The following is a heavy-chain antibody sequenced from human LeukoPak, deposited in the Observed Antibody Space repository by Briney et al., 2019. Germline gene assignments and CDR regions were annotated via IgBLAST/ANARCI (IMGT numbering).Heavy chain of an antibody. Sequence: ASVKVSCKASGYTFASYGVTWVRQAPGQGPEWMAWISVYSGNTEYAQKFQDRVTLTADTSTSTVYMELRSLRSDDTAVYYRARVGWSLGPWGQGTLVTVSS. CDR2: ISVYSGNT. V-gene: IGHV1-18*01. D-gene: IGHD2-8*01. CDR3: ARVGWSLGP. CDR1: GYTFASYG. J-gene: IGHJ5*02.